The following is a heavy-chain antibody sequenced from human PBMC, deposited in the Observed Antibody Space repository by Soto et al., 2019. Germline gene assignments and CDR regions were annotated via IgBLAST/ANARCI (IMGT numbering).Heavy chain of an antibody. Sequence: GESLKISCQGSGYTFTTYWITWVRQMPGRGLEWMGRIDPSDSYTNYSPSFQGHVTISADKSTNTAYLEWRSLKASDSAIYYCACPRKGYGDRAYDYWGQGPLVTVYS. D-gene: IGHD2-21*02. CDR2: IDPSDSYT. CDR1: GYTFTTYW. J-gene: IGHJ4*02. CDR3: ACPRKGYGDRAYDY. V-gene: IGHV5-10-1*01.